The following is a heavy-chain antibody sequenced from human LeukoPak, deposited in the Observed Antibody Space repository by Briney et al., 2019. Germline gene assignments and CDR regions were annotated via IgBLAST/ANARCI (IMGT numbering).Heavy chain of an antibody. Sequence: GGSLRLSCAASGFTFSTYAMSWVRQAPRKGLEWVSTIGGSGISTYYADSVKGRFTISRDNAKNSLYLQMNSLRAEDTAVYYCARDTNYYDSSGYYYYYGMDVWGQGTTVTVSS. CDR2: IGGSGIST. V-gene: IGHV3-23*01. D-gene: IGHD3-22*01. CDR1: GFTFSTYA. J-gene: IGHJ6*02. CDR3: ARDTNYYDSSGYYYYYGMDV.